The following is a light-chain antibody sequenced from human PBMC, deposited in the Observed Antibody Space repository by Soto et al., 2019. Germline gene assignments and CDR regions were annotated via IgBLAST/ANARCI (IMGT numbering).Light chain of an antibody. CDR2: AAS. Sequence: QSALTQPRSVSGSPGQSVSISCTGTNSDIGNYNLVSWYQQPPGKAPKLIISAASRRPSGVPDRFSGSKSGNTASLTIPGLQADDEADYYCWSYTTSDMWVFGGGTKLTVL. J-gene: IGLJ3*02. CDR1: NSDIGNYNL. CDR3: WSYTTSDMWV. V-gene: IGLV2-11*01.